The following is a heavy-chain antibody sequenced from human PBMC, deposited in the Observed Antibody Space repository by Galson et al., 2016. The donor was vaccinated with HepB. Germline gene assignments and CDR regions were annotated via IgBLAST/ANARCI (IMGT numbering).Heavy chain of an antibody. J-gene: IGHJ6*03. Sequence: ETLSLTCAVYGGSFSGYYWSWIRQPPGKGLEWIGEINHSESTNYSPSPTSRGTISVDMSTNQFSLKLSSVTAADTAVYYCARGDNPDYGDYASAYYDMDVWGKGTTVTVSS. CDR3: ARGDNPDYGDYASAYYDMDV. CDR2: INHSEST. CDR1: GGSFSGYY. D-gene: IGHD4-17*01. V-gene: IGHV4-34*01.